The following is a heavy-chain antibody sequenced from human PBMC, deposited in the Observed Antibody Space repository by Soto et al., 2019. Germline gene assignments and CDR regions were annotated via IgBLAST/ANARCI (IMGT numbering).Heavy chain of an antibody. J-gene: IGHJ6*02. CDR1: GFTVSSNY. D-gene: IGHD3-10*01. Sequence: PGGSLRLSCAASGFTVSSNYMSWVRQAPGKGLEWVSVIYSGGSTHYADSVKGRFTISRDNSKNTLYLQMNSLRAEDTAVYYCARDQSFDRSYYYGIDVWGQGTTVTVSS. V-gene: IGHV3-53*01. CDR3: ARDQSFDRSYYYGIDV. CDR2: IYSGGST.